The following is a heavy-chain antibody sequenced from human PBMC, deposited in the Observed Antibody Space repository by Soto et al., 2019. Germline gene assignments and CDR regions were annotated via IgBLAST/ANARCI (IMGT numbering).Heavy chain of an antibody. CDR1: GYTFTSYG. J-gene: IGHJ6*02. CDR2: INGYTGNT. V-gene: IGHV1-18*01. CDR3: ARSWVTGKGGIDV. D-gene: IGHD3-16*01. Sequence: QVQLVQSGAEVKKPGASVKVSCKASGYTFTSYGLSWVRQALGQGLEWMGWINGYTGNTNYAQKFQGRVTMTTDTSTNTAYLDLWTLISDDTAVYYCARSWVTGKGGIDVWGQGTTVTVSS.